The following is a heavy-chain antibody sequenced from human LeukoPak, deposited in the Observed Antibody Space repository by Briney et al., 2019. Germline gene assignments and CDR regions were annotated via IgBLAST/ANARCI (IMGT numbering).Heavy chain of an antibody. Sequence: PGRSLRLSCAASGFTFSSYCMHWVRQAPGKGLEWVAVIWYDGSNKYYADSVKGRFTISRDNSKNTLYLQMNSLRAEDRAVYYCAKETTKTYYYDSSVDGGYDYWGQGTLVTVSS. J-gene: IGHJ4*02. D-gene: IGHD3-22*01. CDR1: GFTFSSYC. CDR2: IWYDGSNK. CDR3: AKETTKTYYYDSSVDGGYDY. V-gene: IGHV3-33*06.